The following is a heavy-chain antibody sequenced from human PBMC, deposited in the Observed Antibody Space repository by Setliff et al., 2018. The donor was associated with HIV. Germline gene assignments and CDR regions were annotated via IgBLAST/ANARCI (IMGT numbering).Heavy chain of an antibody. V-gene: IGHV1-69*05. D-gene: IGHD1-1*01. CDR2: TTPLLGTT. CDR1: GNTFSSYG. Sequence: GPPVKVSCKASGNTFSSYGITWVRQAPGQGLEWMGGTTPLLGTTNYAQKFQGRVTITTDESTSTAYMELSSLTSADTAVYYCAGSKKSYSYMGYYYHTMDVWGQGTTVTVSS. J-gene: IGHJ6*02. CDR3: AGSKKSYSYMGYYYHTMDV.